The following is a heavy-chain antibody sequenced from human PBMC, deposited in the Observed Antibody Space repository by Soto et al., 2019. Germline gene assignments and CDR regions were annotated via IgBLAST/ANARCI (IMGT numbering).Heavy chain of an antibody. CDR3: SKDRGSTWLYYFDF. J-gene: IGHJ4*02. D-gene: IGHD6-13*01. CDR2: ISYDGSNK. Sequence: GGSLRLSCAASGFMFNTYGMHWVRQAPGKGLEWVAVISYDGSNKYYADSVKGRFTISRDNSKNTLYLQMNSLRAEDTALYCCSKDRGSTWLYYFDFWGPGTLVTVSS. CDR1: GFMFNTYG. V-gene: IGHV3-30*18.